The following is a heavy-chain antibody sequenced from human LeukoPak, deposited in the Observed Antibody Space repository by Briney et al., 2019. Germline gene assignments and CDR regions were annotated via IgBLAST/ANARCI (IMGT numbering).Heavy chain of an antibody. D-gene: IGHD6-19*01. V-gene: IGHV1-69*01. Sequence: SVKVSCKASGDTFSSYGISWVRQAPGQGLEWMGGIIPTFGTANYAQKFQGRVTITAEESTNTAYMELNTLRSEDTAVYFCSCRKEIAVTGASATYLDYWGQGTLVTVSS. CDR2: IIPTFGTA. CDR1: GDTFSSYG. J-gene: IGHJ4*02. CDR3: SCRKEIAVTGASATYLDY.